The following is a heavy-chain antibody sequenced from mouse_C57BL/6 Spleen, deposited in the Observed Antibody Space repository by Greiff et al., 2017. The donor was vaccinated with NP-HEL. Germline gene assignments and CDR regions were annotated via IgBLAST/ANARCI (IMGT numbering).Heavy chain of an antibody. Sequence: EVQLQESEGGLVQPGRSMKLSCTASGFTFSDYYMAWVRQVPEKGLEWVANINYDGSSTYYLDSLKSRFIISRDNAKNILYLQLSSLKSEDTATYYCARGGATMITHCAMDYWGPGTSVTVSS. CDR3: ARGGATMITHCAMDY. D-gene: IGHD2-4*01. J-gene: IGHJ4*01. CDR2: INYDGSST. CDR1: GFTFSDYY. V-gene: IGHV5-16*01.